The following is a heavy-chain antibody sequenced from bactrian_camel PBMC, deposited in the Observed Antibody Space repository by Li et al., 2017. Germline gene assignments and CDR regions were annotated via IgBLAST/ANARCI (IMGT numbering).Heavy chain of an antibody. CDR3: AATAPRTWVRCRLKEVYAY. CDR1: GYVYNRC. Sequence: HVQLVESGGGSVQAGGSLRLSCVVSGYVYNRCMAWFRQAPGKEREGVAAIYSGVFTYTGDSVKGRFTISLDIAKNTVYLQMNHLKPEDTAVYYCAATAPRTWVRCRLKEVYAYWGQGTQVTV. CDR2: IYSGVFT. D-gene: IGHD5*01. J-gene: IGHJ4*01. V-gene: IGHV3S53*01.